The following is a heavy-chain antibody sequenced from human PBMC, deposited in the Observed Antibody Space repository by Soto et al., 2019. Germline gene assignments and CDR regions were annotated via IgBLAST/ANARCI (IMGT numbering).Heavy chain of an antibody. CDR3: ARDLGGAPYVDL. CDR2: IRKKVNSYTT. J-gene: IGHJ2*01. D-gene: IGHD3-16*01. Sequence: EMQLVESVGRLVQPGGSLRLSCAASGFIFSDQYMDWVRQAPGKGLEWVGRIRKKVNSYTTEYAASVKGRFTVSRDDSKNSLYLQMNCLKTEDTAIYYCARDLGGAPYVDLWGRGTLVTVSS. CDR1: GFIFSDQY. V-gene: IGHV3-72*01.